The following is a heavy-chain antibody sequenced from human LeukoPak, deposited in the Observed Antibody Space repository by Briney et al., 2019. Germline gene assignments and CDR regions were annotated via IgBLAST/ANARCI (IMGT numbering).Heavy chain of an antibody. CDR1: GGTFNSYA. CDR3: AREYSYGPQYFDY. D-gene: IGHD5-18*01. Sequence: ASVKVSCKASGGTFNSYAISWVRPAPGQGLDWVGGIIPIFGTANYAQKFEARVTITTDESTSTACMELRSLRSEDTAVYYCAREYSYGPQYFDYWGQGTLVTVSS. J-gene: IGHJ4*02. CDR2: IIPIFGTA. V-gene: IGHV1-69*05.